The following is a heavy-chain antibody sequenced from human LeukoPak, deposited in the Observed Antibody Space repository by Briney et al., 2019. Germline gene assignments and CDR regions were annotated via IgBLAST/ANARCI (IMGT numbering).Heavy chain of an antibody. D-gene: IGHD3-10*01. CDR2: ISYDGSNK. CDR1: GFTFSSYA. CDR3: AKRPRAYGSGSYSFDY. J-gene: IGHJ4*02. V-gene: IGHV3-30-3*02. Sequence: GGSLRLSCAASGFTFSSYAMHWVRQAPGKGLEWVAVISYDGSNKYYADSVKGRFTISRDNSKNTLYLQMNSLRAGDTAVYYCAKRPRAYGSGSYSFDYWGQGTLVTVSS.